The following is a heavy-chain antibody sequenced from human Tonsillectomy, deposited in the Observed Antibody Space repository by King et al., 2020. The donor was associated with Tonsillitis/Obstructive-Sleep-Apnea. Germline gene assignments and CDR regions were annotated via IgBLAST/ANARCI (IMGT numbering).Heavy chain of an antibody. CDR1: GDSISSSSYY. J-gene: IGHJ4*02. Sequence: QLQESGPGLVKPSETLSLTCTVSGDSISSSSYYWGWIRQPPGKGLECIGNIFYSGSTYYNPSLMSRVTISVDTSKNQFSLKVNSVTAADTAVYYCASLSTVAPMTYFFDYWGQGTLVTVSS. V-gene: IGHV4-39*01. D-gene: IGHD4-23*01. CDR3: ASLSTVAPMTYFFDY. CDR2: IFYSGST.